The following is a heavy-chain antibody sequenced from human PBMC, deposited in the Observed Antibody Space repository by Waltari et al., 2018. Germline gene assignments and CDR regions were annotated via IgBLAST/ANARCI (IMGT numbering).Heavy chain of an antibody. J-gene: IGHJ4*02. V-gene: IGHV3-33*06. CDR2: IWYDGSNK. CDR3: AKDRAAAGTVFDY. CDR1: GFTFSSYG. D-gene: IGHD6-13*01. Sequence: QVQLVESGGGVVQPGRSLRLSCAASGFTFSSYGMHWVRQAPGKGLEWVAVIWYDGSNKYYADSVKGRFTISRDNSKNTLYLQMNSLRAEDTAVYYCAKDRAAAGTVFDYWGQGTLVTVSS.